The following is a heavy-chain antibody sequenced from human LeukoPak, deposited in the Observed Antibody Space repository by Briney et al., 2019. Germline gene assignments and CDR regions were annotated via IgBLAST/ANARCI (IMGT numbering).Heavy chain of an antibody. J-gene: IGHJ4*02. CDR1: GFTVSSNY. CDR2: IYSGGST. D-gene: IGHD4-23*01. V-gene: IGHV3-53*01. CDR3: AKTPPFYGGNGDCFDY. Sequence: GGSLGLSCAASGFTVSSNYMSWVRQAPGKGLEWVSVIYSGGSTYYADSVKGRFTISRGNSKNTLYLQMNSLRAEDTAVYYCAKTPPFYGGNGDCFDYWGQGTLVTVSS.